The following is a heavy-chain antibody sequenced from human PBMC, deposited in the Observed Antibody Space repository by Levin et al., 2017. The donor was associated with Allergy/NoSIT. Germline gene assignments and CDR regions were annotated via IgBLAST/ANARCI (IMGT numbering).Heavy chain of an antibody. Sequence: GGSLRLSCAASGFVVTSNHMSWVRQAPGKGLEWLSVTYSGGATYYRDSVKGRFTISRDNFKNTLYLQMNSLRAEDTAIYYCARDNYDTPGKLDFWGQGTLVTVS. D-gene: IGHD3-9*01. CDR1: GFVVTSNH. CDR3: ARDNYDTPGKLDF. V-gene: IGHV3-53*01. J-gene: IGHJ4*02. CDR2: TYSGGAT.